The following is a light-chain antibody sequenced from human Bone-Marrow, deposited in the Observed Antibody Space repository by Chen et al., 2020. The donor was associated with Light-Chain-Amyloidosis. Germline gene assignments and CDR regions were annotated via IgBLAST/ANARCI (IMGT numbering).Light chain of an antibody. CDR2: FGS. J-gene: IGKJ3*01. CDR1: QSLLHSNGNTY. CDR3: MQALQGPFT. Sequence: DIVMTQSQLSLPVTPGEPASISCRSSQSLLHSNGNTYLDWFLQKPGQSPQLLISFGSNRASGVPDRFSGSGSGTDFTLKFSRVEAEDVGVYYCMQALQGPFTFGPGTKVDIK. V-gene: IGKV2-28*01.